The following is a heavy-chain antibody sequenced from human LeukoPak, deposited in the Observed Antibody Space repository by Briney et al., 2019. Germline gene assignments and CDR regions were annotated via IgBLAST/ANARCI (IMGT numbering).Heavy chain of an antibody. CDR3: TRDLAAVPGPRMDV. Sequence: GGSLRLSCAASGFSFSSYYMSWVRQAPGKGLEWVALINPDGNERYYVDSVKGRFTISRDNARNSLYLQVDGLRDDDTAMYFCTRDLAAVPGPRMDVWGQGTTVTVSS. V-gene: IGHV3-7*03. J-gene: IGHJ6*02. CDR1: GFSFSSYY. CDR2: INPDGNER. D-gene: IGHD6-19*01.